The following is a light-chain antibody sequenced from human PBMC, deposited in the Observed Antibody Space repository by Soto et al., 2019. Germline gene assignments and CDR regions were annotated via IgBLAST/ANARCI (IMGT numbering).Light chain of an antibody. CDR2: DVS. J-gene: IGLJ1*01. V-gene: IGLV2-14*03. CDR1: SSDVRDYNY. Sequence: QSALTQPASVSGSPGQSITISCTGTSSDVRDYNYVSWYQHHPGKAPQLMIYDVSDRPSGVSNRFSGSKSGNMASLTISGLQAEDEADYYCSSYMSDNTYVFGAGTKVTVL. CDR3: SSYMSDNTYV.